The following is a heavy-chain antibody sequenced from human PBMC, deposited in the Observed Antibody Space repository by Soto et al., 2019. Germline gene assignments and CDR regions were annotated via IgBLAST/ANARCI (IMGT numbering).Heavy chain of an antibody. CDR1: GFTFSSYG. CDR2: IWYDGSNK. CDR3: ARWIQLWTRSYYYYCYGMDV. V-gene: IGHV3-33*01. Sequence: QVQLVESGGGVVQPGRSLRLSCAASGFTFSSYGMHWVRQAPGKGLEWVAAIWYDGSNKYYADSVKGRFTISKDNSKNTLYLQMNSPRHEDTAVYYCARWIQLWTRSYYYYCYGMDVWGQGTTVTVSS. J-gene: IGHJ6*02. D-gene: IGHD5-18*01.